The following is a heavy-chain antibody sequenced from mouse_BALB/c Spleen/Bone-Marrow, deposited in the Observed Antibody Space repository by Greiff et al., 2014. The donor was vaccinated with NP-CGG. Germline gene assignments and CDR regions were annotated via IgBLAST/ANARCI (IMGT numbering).Heavy chain of an antibody. Sequence: VKLQESGAELVKPGTSVKLSCKASGYTFTTYYMCWVKQRPGQGLEWIGEINPNNGGTNFKEKFKGKATLTVDKSSSTAYMQLSSLTSEDSAVYYCTRGRTWDFDYWGQGTTLTVSS. CDR1: GYTFTTYY. CDR3: TRGRTWDFDY. D-gene: IGHD4-1*01. CDR2: INPNNGGT. V-gene: IGHV1S81*02. J-gene: IGHJ2*01.